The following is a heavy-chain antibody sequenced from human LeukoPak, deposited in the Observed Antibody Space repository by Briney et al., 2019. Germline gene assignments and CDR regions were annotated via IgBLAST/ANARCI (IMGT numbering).Heavy chain of an antibody. CDR2: IYHSGST. CDR1: RYSISSGYY. CDR3: ARVSGYDWESFYDY. Sequence: SETLSLTCSVSRYSISSGYYWAWIRQPPGKGLEWIGSIYHSGSTYYNPSLKSRVTISVDTSKNQFSLKLSSVTAADTAMYYCARVSGYDWESFYDYWGQGSLVTVSS. V-gene: IGHV4-38-2*02. D-gene: IGHD5-12*01. J-gene: IGHJ4*02.